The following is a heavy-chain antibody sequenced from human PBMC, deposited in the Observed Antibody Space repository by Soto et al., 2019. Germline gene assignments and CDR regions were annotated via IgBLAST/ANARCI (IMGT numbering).Heavy chain of an antibody. CDR1: GFTFSSYG. D-gene: IGHD3-10*01. Sequence: GGSLRLSCAASGFTFSSYGMHWVRQAPGKGLEWVAVISYDGSNKYYADSVKGRFTISRDNSKNTLYPQMNSLRAEDTAVYYCAKDNNPCKEYYYGSVSYYFDYWGQGTLVTVSS. CDR2: ISYDGSNK. CDR3: AKDNNPCKEYYYGSVSYYFDY. V-gene: IGHV3-30*18. J-gene: IGHJ4*02.